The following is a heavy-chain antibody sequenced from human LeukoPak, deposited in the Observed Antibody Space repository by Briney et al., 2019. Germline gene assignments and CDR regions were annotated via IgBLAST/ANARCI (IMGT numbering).Heavy chain of an antibody. CDR3: AKVSTYGDGYHDAFDI. V-gene: IGHV3-11*01. J-gene: IGHJ3*02. Sequence: PGGSLRLSCAASGFTFSDYYMSWIRQAPGKGLEWVSYISSSGSTIYYADSVKGRSSISRDNSKNTLYLQMNSLRAEDTAVYYCAKVSTYGDGYHDAFDIWGQGTMVTVSS. D-gene: IGHD4-17*01. CDR2: ISSSGSTI. CDR1: GFTFSDYY.